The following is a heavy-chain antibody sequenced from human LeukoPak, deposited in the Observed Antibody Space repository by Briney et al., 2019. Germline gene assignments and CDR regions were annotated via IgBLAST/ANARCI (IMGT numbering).Heavy chain of an antibody. CDR3: ARVGDILTGSGAFDI. CDR2: IYSGGST. V-gene: IGHV3-66*01. Sequence: PGGSLRLSCAASGFTVSSNYMSWVRQAPGKGLEWVSVIYSGGSTYYADSVKGRFTISRDNSKNTLYLQMNSLRAEDTAVYYCARVGDILTGSGAFDIWGQGTMVTVSS. CDR1: GFTVSSNY. D-gene: IGHD3-9*01. J-gene: IGHJ3*02.